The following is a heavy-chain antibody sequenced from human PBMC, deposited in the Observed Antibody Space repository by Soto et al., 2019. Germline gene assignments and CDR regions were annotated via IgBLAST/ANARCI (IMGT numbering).Heavy chain of an antibody. V-gene: IGHV3-33*01. D-gene: IGHD2-8*01. CDR1: GFTFRNYG. CDR3: ARVSVLTFAH. Sequence: QVQLVESGGGVVQRGTSLRLSCAAAGFTFRNYGMHLVRQAPGKGLEWGAIIRYDENNKYYAGSVKGRVTISRDNSKNKLYMQMNSLRAEDTAVYYCARVSVLTFAHWGQGTLVTFSS. J-gene: IGHJ4*02. CDR2: IRYDENNK.